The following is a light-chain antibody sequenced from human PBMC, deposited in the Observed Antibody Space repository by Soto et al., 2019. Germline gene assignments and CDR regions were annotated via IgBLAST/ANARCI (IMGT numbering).Light chain of an antibody. J-gene: IGLJ2*01. V-gene: IGLV3-25*03. CDR2: KDT. CDR1: ALTQQH. CDR3: QSADSSVTVV. Sequence: SYELTQPPSVSVSPGQTARITCSGDALTQQHAYWYQQKPGQAPALVIYKDTERPSGIPERFSGSSSGTTVTLTISGVQAEDEADYYCQSADSSVTVVFGGGTKVTVL.